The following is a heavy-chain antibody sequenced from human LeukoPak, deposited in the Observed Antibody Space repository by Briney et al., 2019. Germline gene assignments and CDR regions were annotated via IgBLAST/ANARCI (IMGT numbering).Heavy chain of an antibody. J-gene: IGHJ4*02. D-gene: IGHD3-3*01. CDR2: IPYDGRNQ. V-gene: IGHV3-30*02. CDR3: AKDGTIFGVTYLDY. Sequence: GGSLRLSCVASGFTFSSYGMHWVRQTPGKGLEWVAFIPYDGRNQYFADSVKGRFTISRDISKNTLHLQMNSLRTEDTAVYYCAKDGTIFGVTYLDYWGQGTLVTVSS. CDR1: GFTFSSYG.